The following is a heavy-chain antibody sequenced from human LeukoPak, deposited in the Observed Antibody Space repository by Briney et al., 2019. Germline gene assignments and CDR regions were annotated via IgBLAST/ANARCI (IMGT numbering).Heavy chain of an antibody. CDR1: GFTFSSYG. CDR3: AKKGRITMIVVVTDDAFDI. V-gene: IGHV3-30*02. J-gene: IGHJ3*02. Sequence: GGSLRLSCAASGFTFSSYGMHWVRQAPGKGLEWVAFIRYDGSNKYYADSVKGRFTISRDNSKNTLYLQMNSLRAEDTAVYYCAKKGRITMIVVVTDDAFDIWGQGTMVTVSS. CDR2: IRYDGSNK. D-gene: IGHD3-22*01.